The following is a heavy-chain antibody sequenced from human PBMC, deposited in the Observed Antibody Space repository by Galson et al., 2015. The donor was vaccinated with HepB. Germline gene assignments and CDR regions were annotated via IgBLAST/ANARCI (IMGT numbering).Heavy chain of an antibody. J-gene: IGHJ4*02. CDR1: GFTFSSYS. D-gene: IGHD3-16*02. V-gene: IGHV3-48*01. Sequence: SLRLSCAASGFTFSSYSMNWVRQAPGKGLEWVSYISSSSSTIYYADSVKGRFTISRDNAKNSLYLQMNSLRAEDTAVYYCARTYYDYVWGSYRLGHFDYWGQGTLVTVSS. CDR3: ARTYYDYVWGSYRLGHFDY. CDR2: ISSSSSTI.